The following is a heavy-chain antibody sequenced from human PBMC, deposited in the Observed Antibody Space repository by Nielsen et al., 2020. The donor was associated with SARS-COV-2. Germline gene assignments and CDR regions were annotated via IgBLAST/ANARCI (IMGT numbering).Heavy chain of an antibody. D-gene: IGHD3-9*01. V-gene: IGHV7-4-1*02. Sequence: ASVKVSCKASGYTFTNYAMSWVRQAPGQGLERMGWINTKTGNPTYAQGFTGRFVFSLDTSVSTAYLQISSLKPEDTAVYYCARLRYGNQDYWGQGTLVTVSS. CDR2: INTKTGNP. CDR3: ARLRYGNQDY. J-gene: IGHJ4*02. CDR1: GYTFTNYA.